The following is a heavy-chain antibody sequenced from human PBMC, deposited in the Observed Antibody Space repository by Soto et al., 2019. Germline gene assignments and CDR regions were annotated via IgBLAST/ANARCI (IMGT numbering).Heavy chain of an antibody. D-gene: IGHD2-2*01. CDR3: ARDDVYCSSTSCYYFDY. V-gene: IGHV1-18*01. CDR2: MSANSGNT. CDR1: GYTFTSYG. Sequence: ASVQVSCKASGYTFTSYGINWVRQARGQGLEWMGWMSANSGNTNYAQKLQGRVTMTTDTSTSTAYMELRSLRSDDTAVYYCARDDVYCSSTSCYYFDYWGQGTLVTVSS. J-gene: IGHJ4*02.